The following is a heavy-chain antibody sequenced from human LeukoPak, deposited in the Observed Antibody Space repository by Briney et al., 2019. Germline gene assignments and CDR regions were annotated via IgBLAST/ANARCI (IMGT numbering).Heavy chain of an antibody. CDR1: GGSISSGGYY. D-gene: IGHD1-7*01. CDR2: IYYSGST. Sequence: PSETLSLTCTVSGGSISSGGYYWSWIRQHPGKGLEWIGYIYYSGSTYYNPSLRSRVTISIDTSKNQFSLKLTSVTAADTAVYYCARGSNWNYVPPFDYWGQGTLVTVSS. CDR3: ARGSNWNYVPPFDY. J-gene: IGHJ4*02. V-gene: IGHV4-31*03.